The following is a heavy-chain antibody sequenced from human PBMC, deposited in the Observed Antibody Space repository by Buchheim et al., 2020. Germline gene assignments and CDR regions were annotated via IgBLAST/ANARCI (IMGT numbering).Heavy chain of an antibody. CDR1: GFTFSDHH. J-gene: IGHJ4*02. Sequence: EVLLVESGGGLVRPGGSLRLSCAASGFTFSDHHMDWVRQAPGKGLECVARSKNRRSGYTAEYAASVKGRFTISRDKFRTSLFLQMSSLKTEDTAVYYCVRDSMKYSLDYWGQGIL. CDR3: VRDSMKYSLDY. CDR2: SKNRRSGYTA. D-gene: IGHD6-6*01. V-gene: IGHV3-72*01.